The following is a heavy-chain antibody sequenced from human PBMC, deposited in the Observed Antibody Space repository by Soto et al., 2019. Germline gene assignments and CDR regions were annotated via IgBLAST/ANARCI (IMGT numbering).Heavy chain of an antibody. Sequence: GGSLRLSCAASGFTFSSYAMHWVRQAPGKGLEWVAVISYDGSNKYYADSVKGRFTISRDNSKNTLYLQMNSLRAEDTAVYYCARAVSSTYYYGSGADYWGQGTLVTVSS. CDR2: ISYDGSNK. V-gene: IGHV3-30-3*01. D-gene: IGHD3-10*01. CDR3: ARAVSSTYYYGSGADY. J-gene: IGHJ4*02. CDR1: GFTFSSYA.